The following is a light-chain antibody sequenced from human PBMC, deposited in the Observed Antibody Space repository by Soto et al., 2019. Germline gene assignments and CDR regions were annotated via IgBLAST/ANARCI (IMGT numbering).Light chain of an antibody. CDR2: WAS. CDR1: QSVLYSSNNKNY. V-gene: IGKV4-1*01. Sequence: EIVMTQSPDSLAVSLGERATINCKSSQSVLYSSNNKNYLAWYQQKPGQPPKLLIYWASTRESGVPDRFSGSGSGTDFTLTISSLQAEDVAVYYCQQYYSTPRTFGQGTKV. J-gene: IGKJ1*01. CDR3: QQYYSTPRT.